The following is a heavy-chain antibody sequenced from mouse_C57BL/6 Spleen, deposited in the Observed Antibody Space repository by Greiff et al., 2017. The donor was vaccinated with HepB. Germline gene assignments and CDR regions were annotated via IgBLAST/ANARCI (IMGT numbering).Heavy chain of an antibody. J-gene: IGHJ2*01. V-gene: IGHV1-62-3*01. Sequence: QVQLQQPGAELVKPGASVKLSCKASGYTFTSYWMHWVKQRPGRGLEWIGRIDPNSGGTNYNEKFKSKATLTVDKPSSTAYMQRSSLTSEDSAVYYCARTYYSKEYYFDYWGQGTTLTVSS. CDR1: GYTFTSYW. CDR2: IDPNSGGT. D-gene: IGHD2-5*01. CDR3: ARTYYSKEYYFDY.